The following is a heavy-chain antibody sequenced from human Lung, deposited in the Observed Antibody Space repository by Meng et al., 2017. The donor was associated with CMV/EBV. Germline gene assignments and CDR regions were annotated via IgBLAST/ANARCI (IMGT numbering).Heavy chain of an antibody. Sequence: ASXXVSXKASGYTXTGYYMHWVRQAPGQGLEWMGWINPNSGGTNYAQKFQGRVTMTRDTSISTAYMELSRLRSDDTAVYYCARGRIQLWLEKNYYYGMDVWXQGTTVTVSS. CDR2: INPNSGGT. CDR1: GYTXTGYY. V-gene: IGHV1-2*02. D-gene: IGHD5-18*01. CDR3: ARGRIQLWLEKNYYYGMDV. J-gene: IGHJ6*02.